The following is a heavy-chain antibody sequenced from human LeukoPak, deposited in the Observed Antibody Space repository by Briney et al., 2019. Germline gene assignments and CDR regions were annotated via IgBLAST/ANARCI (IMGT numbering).Heavy chain of an antibody. D-gene: IGHD4/OR15-4a*01. CDR3: AREDYGASGSSLGNLDY. V-gene: IGHV3-30-3*01. Sequence: GSLLLSCSASGFTFTNYPIHWGRQAPGKGLEWVAVISYDVITKYYADSVKGRFTLSRDNSKNILFLQMDSLRAEDTAVYFCAREDYGASGSSLGNLDYWGQGTLVTVSS. J-gene: IGHJ4*02. CDR2: ISYDVITK. CDR1: GFTFTNYP.